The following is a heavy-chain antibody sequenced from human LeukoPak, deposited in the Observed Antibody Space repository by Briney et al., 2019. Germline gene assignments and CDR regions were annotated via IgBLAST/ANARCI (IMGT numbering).Heavy chain of an antibody. CDR1: GGPISGYY. V-gene: IGHV4-59*01. CDR3: ARGARHWIQPNYMDV. J-gene: IGHJ6*03. CDR2: FYYSETI. Sequence: SETLSLTCTVSGGPISGYYWSWIRQPPGKGLEWIGSFYYSETINYNPSLKSRVTISADTSKNQVSLKLSSVTAADTAAYYCARGARHWIQPNYMDVWGKGTTVTVTS. D-gene: IGHD5-18*01.